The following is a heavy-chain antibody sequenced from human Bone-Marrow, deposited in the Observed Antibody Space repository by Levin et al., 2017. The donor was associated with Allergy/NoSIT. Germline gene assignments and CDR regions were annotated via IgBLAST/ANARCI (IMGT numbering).Heavy chain of an antibody. Sequence: PGGSLRLSCAASGFTFSSYAMSWVRQAPGKGLEWVSVIISGGDSTYYPDSVKGRFTISRDNSKNTLYLQMNSLRAEDTALYFCAKGNTGSCYSAIDSWGQGTLVTVSS. CDR2: IISGGDST. J-gene: IGHJ4*02. D-gene: IGHD2-15*01. V-gene: IGHV3-23*01. CDR1: GFTFSSYA. CDR3: AKGNTGSCYSAIDS.